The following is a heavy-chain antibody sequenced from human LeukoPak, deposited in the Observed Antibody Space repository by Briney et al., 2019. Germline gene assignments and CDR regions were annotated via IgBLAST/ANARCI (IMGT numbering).Heavy chain of an antibody. Sequence: GGSLRLSCAASGFTLSSYGMHWVRQAPGKGLEWVAVISYDGSNKYYADSVKGRFTISRDNSKNTLYLQMNSLRAEDTAVYYCAKDQSRGGYDFLDSWGQGTLVTVSS. V-gene: IGHV3-30*18. D-gene: IGHD5-12*01. J-gene: IGHJ5*01. CDR1: GFTLSSYG. CDR3: AKDQSRGGYDFLDS. CDR2: ISYDGSNK.